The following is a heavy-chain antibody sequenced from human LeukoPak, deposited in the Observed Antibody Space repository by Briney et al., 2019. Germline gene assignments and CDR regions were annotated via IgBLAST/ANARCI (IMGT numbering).Heavy chain of an antibody. V-gene: IGHV3-43*02. Sequence: GGSLRLSCTASGFTVNAYSIHWARQAPGRGLKWVSLISGAGNTYYADSVKGRFTISRDNSKNSLYLQMNSLRTEDTALFFCAKDNNLYGDYDCWGQGTLVTVSS. CDR1: GFTVNAYS. J-gene: IGHJ4*02. CDR3: AKDNNLYGDYDC. D-gene: IGHD4-17*01. CDR2: ISGAGNT.